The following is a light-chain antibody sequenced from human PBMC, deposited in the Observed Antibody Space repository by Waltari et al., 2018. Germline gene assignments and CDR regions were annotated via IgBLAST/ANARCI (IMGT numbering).Light chain of an antibody. CDR1: QSVSSY. J-gene: IGKJ2*01. Sequence: EIVLPQSPATLSLSPGERATLSCRASQSVSSYLAWYQQTPGQAPRLLIYDASNRATGIPARFSGSGSGTDFTLTISSLEPEDFAVYYCQQRSNWYTFGQGTKLEIK. CDR3: QQRSNWYT. V-gene: IGKV3-11*01. CDR2: DAS.